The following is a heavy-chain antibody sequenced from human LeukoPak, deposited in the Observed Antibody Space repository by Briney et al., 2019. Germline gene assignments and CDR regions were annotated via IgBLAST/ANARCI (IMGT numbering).Heavy chain of an antibody. D-gene: IGHD3-22*01. J-gene: IGHJ4*02. CDR2: ISQDGSEK. CDR1: GVTFTSYV. V-gene: IGHV3-30*01. Sequence: GGSLRLSCAASGVTFTSYVMHWVRQAPGKGLEWVAFISQDGSEKNYADSVKGRFSISRDHSKDTLYLQMDSLSAEDTAVYYWAREGGFDSSAYYGFDYWGQGTLVTVSS. CDR3: AREGGFDSSAYYGFDY.